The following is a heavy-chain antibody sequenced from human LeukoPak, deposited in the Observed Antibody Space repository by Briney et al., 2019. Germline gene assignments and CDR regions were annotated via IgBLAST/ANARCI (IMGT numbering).Heavy chain of an antibody. CDR3: ARDTWFGENGAFDI. J-gene: IGHJ3*02. CDR1: GFTVSSNY. Sequence: PGGSLRLSCAASGFTVSSNYVTWVRQAPGKGLEWVSVIYKNAITYYADTVKGRFTISRDNSKNTLYLQMNSLRAEDTAVYYCARDTWFGENGAFDIWGQGTMVTVSS. V-gene: IGHV3-53*01. CDR2: IYKNAIT. D-gene: IGHD3-10*01.